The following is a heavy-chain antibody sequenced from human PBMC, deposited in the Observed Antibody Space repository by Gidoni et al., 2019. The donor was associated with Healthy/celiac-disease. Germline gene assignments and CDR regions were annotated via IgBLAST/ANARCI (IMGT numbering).Heavy chain of an antibody. CDR1: GFTFRSYW. V-gene: IGHV3-7*04. J-gene: IGHJ5*02. Sequence: EVQLVESGGGLVQPGGSLSLSCAASGFTFRSYWMSWVRQAPGKGLEWVANIKQDGSEKYYVDSVKGRFTISRDNAKNSLYLQMNSLRAEDTAVYYCARGGGPVVAAIGGWFDPWGQGTLVTVSS. CDR2: IKQDGSEK. D-gene: IGHD2-15*01. CDR3: ARGGGPVVAAIGGWFDP.